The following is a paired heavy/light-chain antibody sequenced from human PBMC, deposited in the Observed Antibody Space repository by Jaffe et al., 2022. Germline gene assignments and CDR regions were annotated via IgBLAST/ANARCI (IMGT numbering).Light chain of an antibody. CDR3: AAWDDSLSGPYVV. Sequence: QSVLTQPPSASGTPGQRVTISCSGSSSNIGSNYVYWYQQLPGTAPKLLIYRNNQRPSGVPDRFSGSKSGTSASLAISGLRSEDEADYYCAAWDDSLSGPYVVFGGGTKLTVL. CDR1: SSNIGSNY. J-gene: IGLJ2*01. V-gene: IGLV1-47*01. CDR2: RNN.
Heavy chain of an antibody. J-gene: IGHJ4*02. CDR1: GYSISSGYY. CDR2: IYHSGST. Sequence: QVQLQESGPGLVKPSETLSLTCAVSGYSISSGYYWGWIRQPPGKGLEWIGSIYHSGSTYYNPSLKSRVTISVDTSKNQFSLKLSSVTAADTAVYYCASITPDILTGRGYYFDYWGQGTLVTVSS. V-gene: IGHV4-38-2*01. D-gene: IGHD3-9*01. CDR3: ASITPDILTGRGYYFDY.